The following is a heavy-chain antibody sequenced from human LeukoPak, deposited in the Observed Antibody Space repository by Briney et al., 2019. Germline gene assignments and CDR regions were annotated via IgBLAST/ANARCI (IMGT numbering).Heavy chain of an antibody. J-gene: IGHJ4*02. Sequence: PGGSLRLSCAASGFTFSSYGMHWVRQAPGKGLEWVAVISYDGSNKYFADSVKGRFTISRDNSKNTLYLQMNSLRAEDTAVYYCARAPFYYDSSGHPYFDGWGQGTLVTVSS. D-gene: IGHD3-22*01. V-gene: IGHV3-30*03. CDR2: ISYDGSNK. CDR3: ARAPFYYDSSGHPYFDG. CDR1: GFTFSSYG.